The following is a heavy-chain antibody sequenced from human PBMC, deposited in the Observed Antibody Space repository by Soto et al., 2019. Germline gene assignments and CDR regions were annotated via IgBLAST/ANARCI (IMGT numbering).Heavy chain of an antibody. J-gene: IGHJ4*02. V-gene: IGHV3-11*06. CDR3: ARSGDNYNLLDY. CDR1: GFTFSDYY. D-gene: IGHD1-1*01. Sequence: QVQLVESGGGVVKPGGSLRLSCAASGFTFSDYYMSWIRQAPGKGLEWISYSSSSGTFARYADSVKGRFSISRDNAKNSLYLQIDSLRGEDTAIYYCARSGDNYNLLDYWGQGTPVTVSS. CDR2: SSSSGTFA.